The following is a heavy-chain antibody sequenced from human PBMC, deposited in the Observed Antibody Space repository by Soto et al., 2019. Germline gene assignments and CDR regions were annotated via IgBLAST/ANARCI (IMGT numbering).Heavy chain of an antibody. Sequence: SETLSLTCAVYGGSFSGYYWSWIRQPPGKGLEWIGEINHSGSTNYNPSLKSRVTISVDTSKNQFSLKLSSVAAADTAVYYCARPLSGIFDYWGQGTLVTVSS. J-gene: IGHJ4*02. CDR1: GGSFSGYY. V-gene: IGHV4-34*01. CDR2: INHSGST. D-gene: IGHD3-10*01. CDR3: ARPLSGIFDY.